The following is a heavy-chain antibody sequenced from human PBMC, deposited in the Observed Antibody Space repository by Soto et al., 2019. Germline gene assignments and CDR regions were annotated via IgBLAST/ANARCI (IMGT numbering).Heavy chain of an antibody. CDR2: ITWNGGTI. CDR1: GFAFDDYV. D-gene: IGHD6-13*01. J-gene: IGHJ5*02. CDR3: AKGGSAALIAPSGRDNWFDP. V-gene: IGHV3-9*01. Sequence: QPGGSLRLSCAASGFAFDDYVMHWVRQPPGRGLEWVSGITWNGGTIRYVDSVKGRFTISRDNAENSLYLQMNSLRPEDTAVYYCAKGGSAALIAPSGRDNWFDPWGQGTQVTVPQ.